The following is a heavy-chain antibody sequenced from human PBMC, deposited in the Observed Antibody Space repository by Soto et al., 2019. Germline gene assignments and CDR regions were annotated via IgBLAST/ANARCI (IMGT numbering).Heavy chain of an antibody. Sequence: AETLSLTCTVSGGSMSSYYWSWVRQPPGKGLEWIGYIYYSGSTNYNPSLKSRVAISVDTSKNQFSLKLSSVTAADTAVYYCARGAAYYYDSSGYSPVFDYWGQGTLVTVSS. CDR2: IYYSGST. V-gene: IGHV4-59*01. CDR3: ARGAAYYYDSSGYSPVFDY. D-gene: IGHD3-22*01. J-gene: IGHJ4*02. CDR1: GGSMSSYY.